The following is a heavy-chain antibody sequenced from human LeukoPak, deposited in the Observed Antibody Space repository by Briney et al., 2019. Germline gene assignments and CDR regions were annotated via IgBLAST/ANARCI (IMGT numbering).Heavy chain of an antibody. D-gene: IGHD6-19*01. CDR2: IYPGDSDT. J-gene: IGHJ3*02. CDR1: GYRFTSYW. Sequence: PGESLKISCVGSGYRFTSYWIGWVRQMPGKGLEYMGIIYPGDSDTRYSPSFQGQVTISADKSISTAYLQWSSLRASDTAMYYCATGYGSGRGAFDIWGQGTMVTVSS. V-gene: IGHV5-51*01. CDR3: ATGYGSGRGAFDI.